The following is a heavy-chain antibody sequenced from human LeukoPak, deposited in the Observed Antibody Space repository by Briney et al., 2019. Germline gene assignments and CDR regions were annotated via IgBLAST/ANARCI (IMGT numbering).Heavy chain of an antibody. CDR1: GGSISSGSYY. D-gene: IGHD2-15*01. CDR3: ARDSRDSDPKPFDY. CDR2: IYTSGST. J-gene: IGHJ4*02. V-gene: IGHV4-61*02. Sequence: SQTLSLTCTVSGGSISSGSYYWRWVRQPAGTGLEWIGRIYTSGSTNYNPSLKSRVTISVDTSKNQFSLKLSSVTAADTAVYYCARDSRDSDPKPFDYWGQGTLVTVSS.